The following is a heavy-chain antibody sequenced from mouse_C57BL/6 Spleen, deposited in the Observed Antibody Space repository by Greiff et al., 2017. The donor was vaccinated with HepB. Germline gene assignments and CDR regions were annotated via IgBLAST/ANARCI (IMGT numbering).Heavy chain of an antibody. Sequence: DVQLQESEGGLVQPGSSMKLSCTASGFTFSDYYMAWVRQVPEKGLEWVANINYDGSSTYYLDSLKSRFIISRDNAKNILYLQMSSLKSEDTATYYCARQTAQATFYAMDYWGQGTSVTVSS. J-gene: IGHJ4*01. CDR2: INYDGSST. CDR1: GFTFSDYY. D-gene: IGHD3-2*02. CDR3: ARQTAQATFYAMDY. V-gene: IGHV5-16*01.